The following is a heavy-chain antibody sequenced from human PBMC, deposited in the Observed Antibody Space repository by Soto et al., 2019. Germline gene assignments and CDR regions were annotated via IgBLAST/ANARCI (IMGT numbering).Heavy chain of an antibody. V-gene: IGHV3-21*01. CDR2: ISKTSNSNYI. D-gene: IGHD2-2*01. Sequence: GGSLRLSCAASGFSFSTYSMNWVRQAPGKGLQWVSSISKTSNSNYIYYADSVKGRFTISRDNAKNSLYLQMDSLRAEDTAVYYCASGSSYGDYWGQGALVTVSS. CDR1: GFSFSTYS. J-gene: IGHJ4*02. CDR3: ASGSSYGDY.